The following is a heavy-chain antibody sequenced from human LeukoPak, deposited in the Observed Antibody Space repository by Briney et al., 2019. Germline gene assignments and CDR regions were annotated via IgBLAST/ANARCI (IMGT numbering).Heavy chain of an antibody. CDR1: GGSISSGGYY. D-gene: IGHD2-2*01. CDR3: ARVVPANNWFDP. J-gene: IGHJ5*02. Sequence: PSQTLSLTCTVSGGSISSGGYYWSWIRQPPGKGLEWIGYIYHSGSTYYNPSLKSRATISVDRSKNQFSLKLSSVTAADTAVYYCARVVPANNWFDPWGQGTLVTVSS. V-gene: IGHV4-30-2*01. CDR2: IYHSGST.